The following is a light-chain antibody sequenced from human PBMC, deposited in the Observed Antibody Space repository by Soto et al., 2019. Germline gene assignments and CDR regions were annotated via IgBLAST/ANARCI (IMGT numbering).Light chain of an antibody. CDR1: EDISNS. CDR3: QQYEKQPT. J-gene: IGKJ5*01. CDR2: DAS. V-gene: IGKV1-33*01. Sequence: DIQMTQSPSSLSASVGDRVTITCQASEDISNSLNWYQQKPGKAPKLLIYDASNLEAGVPSRFRGSGSGTDFTFTISRLRPEDLSTDYGQQYEKQPTFWHGTRLEIK.